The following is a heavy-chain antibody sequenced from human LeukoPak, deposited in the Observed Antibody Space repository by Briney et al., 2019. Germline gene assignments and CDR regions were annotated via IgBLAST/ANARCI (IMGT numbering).Heavy chain of an antibody. V-gene: IGHV3-7*01. CDR1: GPSGLTLRNYW. CDR3: ARGDLMTTAFDY. D-gene: IGHD4-11*01. CDR2: INQDGTEK. J-gene: IGHJ4*02. Sequence: GGSLRLSCAASGPSGLTLRNYWMSWVRQVPGKGLEWVANINQDGTEKHYVDSVKGRFTISRDNAKNSLYLQMNSLRAEDTAVYYCARGDLMTTAFDYWGQGTLVTVSS.